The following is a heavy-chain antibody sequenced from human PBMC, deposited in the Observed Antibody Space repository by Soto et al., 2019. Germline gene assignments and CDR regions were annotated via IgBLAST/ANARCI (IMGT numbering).Heavy chain of an antibody. CDR2: INHSGST. J-gene: IGHJ5*02. D-gene: IGHD5-18*01. V-gene: IGHV4-34*01. CDR3: ASVDTAMVTDWFDP. CDR1: GGSFSGYY. Sequence: ETLSLTCAVYGGSFSGYYWSWIRQPPGKGLEWIGEINHSGSTNYNPSLKSRVTISVDTSKNQFSLKLSSVTAADTAVYYCASVDTAMVTDWFDPWGQGTLVTVPQ.